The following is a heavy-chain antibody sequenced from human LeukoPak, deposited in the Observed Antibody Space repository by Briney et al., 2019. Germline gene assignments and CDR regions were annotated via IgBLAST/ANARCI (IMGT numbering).Heavy chain of an antibody. Sequence: ASVKVSCKASGYTFTSYAMHWVRQAPGQRLEWMGWINAGNGNTKYSQKFQGRVTITRDTSANTAYMELSSLRSEDTAVYYCARDRGYSGYGGPDYWGQGALVTVSS. V-gene: IGHV1-3*01. CDR2: INAGNGNT. D-gene: IGHD5-12*01. CDR1: GYTFTSYA. CDR3: ARDRGYSGYGGPDY. J-gene: IGHJ4*02.